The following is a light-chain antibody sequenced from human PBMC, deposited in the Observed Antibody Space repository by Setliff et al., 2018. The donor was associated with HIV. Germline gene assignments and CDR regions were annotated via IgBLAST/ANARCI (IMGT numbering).Light chain of an antibody. CDR2: DVS. CDR1: SSDVGGYNY. Sequence: QSVLTQLPSASGSPRQSVTISCTGTSSDVGGYNYVSWYQQHPGKAPKLMIYDVSNRPSGVSNRFSGSKSGNTASLTISGLQAEDEADYYCSSYTSSSTLVVFGTGTKVTVL. J-gene: IGLJ1*01. CDR3: SSYTSSSTLVV. V-gene: IGLV2-14*03.